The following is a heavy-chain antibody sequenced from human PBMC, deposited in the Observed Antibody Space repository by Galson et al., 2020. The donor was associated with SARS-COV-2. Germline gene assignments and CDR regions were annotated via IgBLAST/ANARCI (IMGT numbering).Heavy chain of an antibody. J-gene: IGHJ4*02. Sequence: SVKVSCRASGGSFNNYVINWVRQAVGQRLEWMGGIIPNLGGPTYAPRVQGRLAITADKATSTVYMELSGLTLEDTAVYYCARLPDLDYGSGGHQPHFGHWGQGTLVTVSA. CDR2: IIPNLGGP. CDR3: ARLPDLDYGSGGHQPHFGH. V-gene: IGHV1-69*10. D-gene: IGHD3-10*01. CDR1: GGSFNNYV.